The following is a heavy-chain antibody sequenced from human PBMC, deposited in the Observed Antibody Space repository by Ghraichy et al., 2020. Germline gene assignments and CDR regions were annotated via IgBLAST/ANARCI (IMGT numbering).Heavy chain of an antibody. Sequence: GESLRLSCAASGFTFSSYAMSWVRQAPGKGLEWVSAISGSGGSTYYADSVKGRFTISRDNSKNTLYLQMNSLRAEDTAVYYCAKGSGRSGGSCGYWGQGTLVTVSS. CDR2: ISGSGGST. J-gene: IGHJ4*02. D-gene: IGHD2-15*01. CDR3: AKGSGRSGGSCGY. V-gene: IGHV3-23*01. CDR1: GFTFSSYA.